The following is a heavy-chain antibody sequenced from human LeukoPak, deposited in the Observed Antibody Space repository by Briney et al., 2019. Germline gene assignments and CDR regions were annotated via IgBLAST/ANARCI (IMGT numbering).Heavy chain of an antibody. D-gene: IGHD3-3*01. V-gene: IGHV1-69*06. CDR3: ATCLNYDFWSAGTYYFDY. J-gene: IGHJ4*02. CDR2: IIPIFGTA. Sequence: SVKVSCKASGGTFSSYAISWVRQAPGQGLEWMGGIIPIFGTAIYAQKFQGRVTMTEDTSTDTAYMELSSLRSEDTAVYYCATCLNYDFWSAGTYYFDYWGQGTLVTVSS. CDR1: GGTFSSYA.